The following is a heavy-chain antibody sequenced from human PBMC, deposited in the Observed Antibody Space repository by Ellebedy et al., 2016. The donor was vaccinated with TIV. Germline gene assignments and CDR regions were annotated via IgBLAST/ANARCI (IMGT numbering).Heavy chain of an antibody. D-gene: IGHD5-18*01. CDR1: GGSIISYY. V-gene: IGHV4-59*01. Sequence: SETLSLTCTVSGGSIISYYWSWIRQPPGKGLEWIGYIYDSGSTNYNPSLKSRVTISVDTSKNQFSLKVSSVTAADTAVYYCAREDTNNWFDPWGQGSLVIVSS. CDR2: IYDSGST. CDR3: AREDTNNWFDP. J-gene: IGHJ5*02.